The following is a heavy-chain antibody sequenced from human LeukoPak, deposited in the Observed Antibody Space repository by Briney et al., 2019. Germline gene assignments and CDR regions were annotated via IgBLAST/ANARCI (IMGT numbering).Heavy chain of an antibody. D-gene: IGHD6-19*01. CDR2: ISSSSNTI. V-gene: IGHV3-48*02. J-gene: IGHJ6*02. Sequence: GGSLRLSCAASGFTFSSYSMNWVRQAPGKGLEWVSYISSSSNTIYYADSVKGRFTISRDNAKNSLYLQMNSLRDEDTAVYYCARALRIAVTPGDYYYGMDVWGQGTTVTVSS. CDR1: GFTFSSYS. CDR3: ARALRIAVTPGDYYYGMDV.